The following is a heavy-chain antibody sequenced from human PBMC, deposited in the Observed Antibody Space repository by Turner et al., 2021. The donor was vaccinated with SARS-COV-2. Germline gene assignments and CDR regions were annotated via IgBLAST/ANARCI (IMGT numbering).Heavy chain of an antibody. CDR3: ARGIKGVLMSGSYYYYGMDV. CDR1: GGSFSGYY. J-gene: IGHJ6*02. V-gene: IGHV4-34*01. Sequence: QVQLQQWGAGLLKPSETLSLTCAVYGGSFSGYYWSWIRPPPGKGLEWIREINHSGSTNYNPSLKSRVTISVDTSKNQFSLKLSSVTAADTAVYYCARGIKGVLMSGSYYYYGMDVWGQGTTVTVSS. D-gene: IGHD1-26*01. CDR2: INHSGST.